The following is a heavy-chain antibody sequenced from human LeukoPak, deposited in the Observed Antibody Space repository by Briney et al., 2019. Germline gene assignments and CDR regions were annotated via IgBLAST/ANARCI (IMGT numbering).Heavy chain of an antibody. V-gene: IGHV3-30*02. J-gene: IGHJ3*02. Sequence: QPGGSLRLSCAASGFTFSSYGMHWVRQAPGKGLEWVAFIRYDGSNKYYADSVKGRFTISRDNSKNTLYLQMNSLRAEDTAVYYCAKDRTYYYDKDAFDIWGQGTMVTVSS. CDR3: AKDRTYYYDKDAFDI. CDR2: IRYDGSNK. D-gene: IGHD3-22*01. CDR1: GFTFSSYG.